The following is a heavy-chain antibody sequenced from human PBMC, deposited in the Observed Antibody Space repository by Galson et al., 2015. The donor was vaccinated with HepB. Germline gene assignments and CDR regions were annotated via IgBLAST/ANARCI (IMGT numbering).Heavy chain of an antibody. Sequence: SVKVSCKASGYSFTDYYLHWVRQAPGQGLEWMGWINPNSGGTNYAQKFQDRVSMTRDTSITTAYMELNRLTSDDTAVYYCALWEPLRDAFDVWGQGTMVTVSS. CDR3: ALWEPLRDAFDV. V-gene: IGHV1-2*02. CDR1: GYSFTDYY. CDR2: INPNSGGT. D-gene: IGHD1-26*01. J-gene: IGHJ3*01.